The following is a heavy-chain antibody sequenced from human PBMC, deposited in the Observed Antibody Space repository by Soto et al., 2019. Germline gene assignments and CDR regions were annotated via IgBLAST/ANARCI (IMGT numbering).Heavy chain of an antibody. CDR1: GGSFSGYY. D-gene: IGHD1-1*01. CDR2: IFHREST. Sequence: SETLSLTCAVYGGSFSGYYWSWIRQPPGKGLEWIGEIFHRESTNYNPSLKSRVTISVDTSKNQFSLHLSSVTPEDSAVYFCTRDLVVWYNRIDNHFDSWGQGTLVTVSS. CDR3: TRDLVVWYNRIDNHFDS. J-gene: IGHJ4*02. V-gene: IGHV4-34*12.